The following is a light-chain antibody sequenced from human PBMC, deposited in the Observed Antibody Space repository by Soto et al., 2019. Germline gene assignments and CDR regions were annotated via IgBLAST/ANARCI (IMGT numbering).Light chain of an antibody. V-gene: IGLV1-44*01. CDR1: SSNIGSST. J-gene: IGLJ1*01. CDR2: SNN. CDR3: AAWDGSLNRYV. Sequence: QSVLTQPPSASGSPGQRVTISCSGSSSNIGSSTVNWYQQLPGTAPNLLIYSNNQRPSEGPDRFSGTTSGTSASLAISGHQSEEDADYYCAAWDGSLNRYVIGTGTKVTVL.